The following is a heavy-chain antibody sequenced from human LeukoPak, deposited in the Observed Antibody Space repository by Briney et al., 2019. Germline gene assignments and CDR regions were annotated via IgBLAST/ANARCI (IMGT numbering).Heavy chain of an antibody. CDR1: GYSISSGYY. J-gene: IGHJ6*03. CDR3: ASRDYYYYYMDV. CDR2: IYHSGST. V-gene: IGHV4-38-2*02. Sequence: SETLSLTCTVSGYSISSGYYWGWIRQPPGKGLEWIGSIYHSGSTYYNPSLKSRVTISVDTSKIQFSLKLSSVTAADTAVYYCASRDYYYYYMDVWGKGTTVTVSS.